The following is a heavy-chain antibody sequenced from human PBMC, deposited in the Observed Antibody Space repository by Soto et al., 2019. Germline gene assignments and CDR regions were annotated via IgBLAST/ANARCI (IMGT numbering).Heavy chain of an antibody. Sequence: VASVKVSCKASGYTFTSYDINWVRQATRQGLEWMGWMNPNSGNTGYAQKFQGRVTMTRNTSISTAYMELSSLRSEDTAVYYCARGLLSGDILTGSYPDYWGQGTLVTVSS. CDR1: GYTFTSYD. CDR2: MNPNSGNT. V-gene: IGHV1-8*01. D-gene: IGHD3-9*01. J-gene: IGHJ4*02. CDR3: ARGLLSGDILTGSYPDY.